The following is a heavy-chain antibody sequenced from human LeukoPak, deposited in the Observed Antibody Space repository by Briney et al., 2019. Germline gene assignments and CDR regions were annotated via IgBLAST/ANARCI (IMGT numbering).Heavy chain of an antibody. CDR3: ARDQYSYDHIYGYWYFDL. J-gene: IGHJ2*01. CDR1: GGSISSGGYY. V-gene: IGHV4-31*03. Sequence: SETLSLTCTVSGGSISSGGYYWSWIRQHPGKGLEWIGYIYYSGSTYYNPSLKSRVTISVDTSKNQFSLKLSSVTAADTAVYYCARDQYSYDHIYGYWYFDLWGRGTLVTVSS. CDR2: IYYSGST. D-gene: IGHD5-18*01.